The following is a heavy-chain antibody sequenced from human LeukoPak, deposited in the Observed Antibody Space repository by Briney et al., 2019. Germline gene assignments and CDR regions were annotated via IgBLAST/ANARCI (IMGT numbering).Heavy chain of an antibody. CDR1: GYTFIHSF. CDR3: AARMRF. D-gene: IGHD2/OR15-2a*01. Sequence: ASVKVSCKTSGYTFIHSFIHWMQQAPGKGFEWMGLIDPEDGATEYAERFQGRVTITADRSTDTAYLELTSLRSDDTAVYFCAARMRFWGKGTRVTVSS. J-gene: IGHJ4*02. CDR2: IDPEDGAT. V-gene: IGHV1-69-2*01.